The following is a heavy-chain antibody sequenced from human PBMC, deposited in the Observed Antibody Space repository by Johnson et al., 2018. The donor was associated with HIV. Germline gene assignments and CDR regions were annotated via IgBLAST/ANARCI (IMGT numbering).Heavy chain of an antibody. V-gene: IGHV3-20*04. D-gene: IGHD5-18*01. Sequence: VQLVESGGGVVRPGGSLRLSCAASGFTFDDYGMSWVRQAPGKGLEWVSGITWNGGSTGYADSVKGRFTISRDNAKNSLYRQMTSLRAEDTALYYCARVVGYKYGSAGDNDAFDSWGQVTMVTVSS. CDR2: ITWNGGST. CDR3: ARVVGYKYGSAGDNDAFDS. CDR1: GFTFDDYG. J-gene: IGHJ3*02.